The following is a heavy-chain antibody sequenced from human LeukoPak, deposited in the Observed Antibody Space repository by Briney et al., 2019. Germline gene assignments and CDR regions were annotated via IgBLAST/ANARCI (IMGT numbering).Heavy chain of an antibody. J-gene: IGHJ4*02. V-gene: IGHV3-9*01. CDR2: ISWNSGNK. CDR1: GFIFNDYA. CDR3: AKDMDFWSGSDY. D-gene: IGHD3-3*01. Sequence: GRSLRLSCAASGFIFNDYAMHWVRQPPGKGLEWVSTISWNSGNKLYTDSVKGRLTISRDNAENSLYLQMNSLRPEDTALYYCAKDMDFWSGSDYWGQGTLVTVSS.